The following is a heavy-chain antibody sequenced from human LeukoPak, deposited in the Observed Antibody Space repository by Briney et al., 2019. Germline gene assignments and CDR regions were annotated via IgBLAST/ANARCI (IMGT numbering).Heavy chain of an antibody. J-gene: IGHJ4*02. D-gene: IGHD5-18*01. CDR1: GFTFSSYA. CDR2: IRYDGSNK. CDR3: GRDHPDTAMGH. Sequence: PGRSLSRYCAASGFTFSSYAMHWLRQAPGKGLEWVAFIRYDGSNKYYADSVKGRFTISRDNAKNSLYLQMNSLRAEDTAVYYCGRDHPDTAMGHWGQGTLVTVSS. V-gene: IGHV3-30*04.